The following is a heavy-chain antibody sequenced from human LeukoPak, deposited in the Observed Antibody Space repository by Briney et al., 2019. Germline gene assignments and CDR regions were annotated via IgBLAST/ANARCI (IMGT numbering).Heavy chain of an antibody. CDR2: IHNSGTT. Sequence: SEALSLTCAVSGGPFSGYFWSWIRQSSGKGLGWIGEIHNSGTTNYNPSLNSRVTISEDTSKNQFYLNLSSVTAADTAVYYCARRYYYNLGSFPFDFWGQGTLVTVSS. CDR3: ARRYYYNLGSFPFDF. CDR1: GGPFSGYF. D-gene: IGHD3-10*01. V-gene: IGHV4-34*01. J-gene: IGHJ4*02.